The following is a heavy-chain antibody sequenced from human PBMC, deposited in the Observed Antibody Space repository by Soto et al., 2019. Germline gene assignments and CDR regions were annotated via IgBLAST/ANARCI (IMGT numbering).Heavy chain of an antibody. V-gene: IGHV3-66*01. J-gene: IGHJ6*02. D-gene: IGHD1-7*01. CDR1: GFTVSSNY. CDR3: ARDPRTTDGMDV. Sequence: PGGSLRLSCAASGFTVSSNYMSWVRQAPGKGLEWVSVIYSGGSTYYADSVKGRFTISRDNSKNTLYLQMNSLRAEDTAVYYCARDPRTTDGMDVWGQGTTVTVSS. CDR2: IYSGGST.